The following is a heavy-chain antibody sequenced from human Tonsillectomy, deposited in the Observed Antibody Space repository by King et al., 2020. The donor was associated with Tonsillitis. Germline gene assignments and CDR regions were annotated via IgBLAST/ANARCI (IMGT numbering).Heavy chain of an antibody. CDR2: ISGSAGST. V-gene: IGHV3-23*04. CDR3: AKDAARDILIGHPNDAFDI. J-gene: IGHJ3*02. D-gene: IGHD3-9*01. Sequence: VQLVESGGDLVQPGGSLRLSCAASGFTFSSYAMSWVRQAPGKGLEWVSGISGSAGSTYYADSVKGRFTISRDSSKNTLYLQMNSLRAEDTAVYYCAKDAARDILIGHPNDAFDIWGQGTTVTVSS. CDR1: GFTFSSYA.